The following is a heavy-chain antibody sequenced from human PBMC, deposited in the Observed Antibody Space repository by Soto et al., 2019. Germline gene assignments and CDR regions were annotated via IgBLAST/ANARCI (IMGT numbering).Heavy chain of an antibody. J-gene: IGHJ3*02. D-gene: IGHD3-10*01. CDR1: GYTLTELS. V-gene: IGHV1-24*01. CDR3: AITAAGVVRGVINAFDI. Sequence: ASVKVSCKVSGYTLTELSMHWVRQAPGKGLEWMGGFDPEDGETIYAQKFQGRVTMTEDTSTDTAYMELSSLRSEDTAVYYCAITAAGVVRGVINAFDIWGQGTMVTVSS. CDR2: FDPEDGET.